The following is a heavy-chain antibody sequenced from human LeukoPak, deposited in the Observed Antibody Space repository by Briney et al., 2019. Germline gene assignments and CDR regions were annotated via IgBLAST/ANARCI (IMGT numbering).Heavy chain of an antibody. CDR3: ARHERVTRFDP. CDR2: IYYSGST. V-gene: IGHV4-39*01. Sequence: PSETLSLTCTVSGGSISSSSYYWGWIRQPPGKELEWSGGIYYSGSTYYNPSLKSRVTISVDTSKNQYSLKLSSVTAADTAVYYCARHERVTRFDPWGQGTLVTVSS. CDR1: GGSISSSSYY. D-gene: IGHD2-21*02. J-gene: IGHJ5*02.